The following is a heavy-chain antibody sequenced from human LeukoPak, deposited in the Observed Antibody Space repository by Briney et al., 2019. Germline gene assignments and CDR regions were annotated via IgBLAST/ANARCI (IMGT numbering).Heavy chain of an antibody. V-gene: IGHV3-48*03. J-gene: IGHJ4*02. CDR2: MSNSGRTM. Sequence: GGSLRLSCAASGFTFSTYEMNWVRQAPGKGLEWVSYMSNSGRTMYYADSVKGRFTISRDNAKNSLYLQMNSLRAEDTAVYYCARDNYDTGGYYFDWGQGTLVTVSS. D-gene: IGHD3-22*01. CDR1: GFTFSTYE. CDR3: ARDNYDTGGYYFD.